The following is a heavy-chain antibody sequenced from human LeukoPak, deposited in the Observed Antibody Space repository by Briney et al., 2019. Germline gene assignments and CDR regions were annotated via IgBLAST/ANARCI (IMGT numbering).Heavy chain of an antibody. Sequence: PGGSLRLSRAASGFTDSSNYMSWVRQAPPKELEGVSVIYSGGSTYYADSVKGRFTISRDNSKNTLYLQMNSLRAEDTAVYYCARGSVFRYGMDVWGQGTTVTVSS. CDR3: ARGSVFRYGMDV. J-gene: IGHJ6*02. CDR2: IYSGGST. D-gene: IGHD3-3*02. CDR1: GFTDSSNY. V-gene: IGHV3-53*05.